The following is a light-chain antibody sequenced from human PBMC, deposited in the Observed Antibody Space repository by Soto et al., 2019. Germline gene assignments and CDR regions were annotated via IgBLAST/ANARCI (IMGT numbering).Light chain of an antibody. CDR3: SSYTSSSPHVV. V-gene: IGLV2-14*01. J-gene: IGLJ2*01. Sequence: QSALTPPASVSGSPGQSITISCTGTSSDVGGYNYVSWYQQHPGKAPKLMIYEVSNRPSGVSNRFSGSKSGNTASLTISGLQAEDEADFYCSSYTSSSPHVVFGGGTKVTVL. CDR2: EVS. CDR1: SSDVGGYNY.